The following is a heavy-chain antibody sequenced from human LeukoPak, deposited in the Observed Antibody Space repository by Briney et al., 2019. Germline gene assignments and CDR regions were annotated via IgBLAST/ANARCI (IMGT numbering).Heavy chain of an antibody. CDR3: ARGGQQLEEIDY. D-gene: IGHD6-13*01. V-gene: IGHV4-30-2*01. J-gene: IGHJ4*02. Sequence: SQTLSLTCAVSGGSISSGGYSWSWIRQPPGKGLEWIGYIYHSGSTYYNPSLKSRVTISADRSKNQFSLKLSSVTAADTAVYYCARGGQQLEEIDYWGQGTLVTVSS. CDR1: GGSISSGGYS. CDR2: IYHSGST.